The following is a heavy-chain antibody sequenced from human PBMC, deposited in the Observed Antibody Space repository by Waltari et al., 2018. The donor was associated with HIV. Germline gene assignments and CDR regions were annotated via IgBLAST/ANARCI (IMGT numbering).Heavy chain of an antibody. CDR2: IIPIFGTA. D-gene: IGHD6-13*01. CDR3: ARAAGYSSSWYGY. Sequence: QVPLMQSGAEVKKPGSSVKVSCKASGATFSSYPISWVRQAPGQGLAWMGGIIPIFGTANYAQKFQGRVTITADESTSTAYMELSSLRSEDTAVYYCARAAGYSSSWYGYWGQGTLVTVSS. J-gene: IGHJ4*02. CDR1: GATFSSYP. V-gene: IGHV1-69*01.